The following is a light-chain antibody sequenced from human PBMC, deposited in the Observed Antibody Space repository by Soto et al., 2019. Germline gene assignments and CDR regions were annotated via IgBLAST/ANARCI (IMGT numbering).Light chain of an antibody. V-gene: IGKV2-28*01. J-gene: IGKJ5*01. CDR2: LGS. Sequence: DIVMTQSPLSLPVTPGEPASISCRSSQSLLHSNGYNYLDWYLQKPGQSPQLLIYLGSNRASGVPDRFSGSGSGTDFTLKINRVEAEDVGVYYCMQAVQTPPEITFGQGTRLEIK. CDR3: MQAVQTPPEIT. CDR1: QSLLHSNGYNY.